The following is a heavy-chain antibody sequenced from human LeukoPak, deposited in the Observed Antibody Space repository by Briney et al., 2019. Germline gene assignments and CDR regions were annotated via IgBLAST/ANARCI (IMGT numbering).Heavy chain of an antibody. Sequence: GGSPRLSCAASGFTFSSYGIHWVRQAPGKGLEWVAVISYLGGDQFYAESVKGRFTISRDNSNKRVFLQMHSLRGDDTAVYYCVKFVRYYFDYWGQGTLVTVSS. CDR1: GFTFSSYG. D-gene: IGHD3-10*02. CDR3: VKFVRYYFDY. CDR2: ISYLGGDQ. J-gene: IGHJ4*02. V-gene: IGHV3-30*18.